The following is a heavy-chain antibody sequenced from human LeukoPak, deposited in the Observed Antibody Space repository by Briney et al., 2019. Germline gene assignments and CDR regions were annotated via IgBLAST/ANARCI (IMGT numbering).Heavy chain of an antibody. Sequence: PSETLSLTCTVSGGSISSYHWSWIRQPPGKGLEWIGYIYYSGSTNYNPSLKSRVTISVDTSKNQFSLKLSSVTAADTAVYYCARDGGGNFDYWGQGTLVTVSS. CDR1: GGSISSYH. CDR2: IYYSGST. D-gene: IGHD4-23*01. CDR3: ARDGGGNFDY. J-gene: IGHJ4*02. V-gene: IGHV4-59*01.